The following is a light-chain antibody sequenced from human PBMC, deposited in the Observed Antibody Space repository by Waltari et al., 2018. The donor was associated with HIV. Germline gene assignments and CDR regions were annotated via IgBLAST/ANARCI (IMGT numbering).Light chain of an antibody. V-gene: IGLV1-51*01. J-gene: IGLJ3*02. CDR2: ANT. Sequence: QSVLTQPPSVSAAPGQKVTISCSGSSANIWRNDVSWYQQLPGAAPKLLIYANTERPSGIPDRFSGSKSGTSATLGITGLQTGDEADYYCGTWDSSLGGWVFGGGTKLAVL. CDR1: SANIWRND. CDR3: GTWDSSLGGWV.